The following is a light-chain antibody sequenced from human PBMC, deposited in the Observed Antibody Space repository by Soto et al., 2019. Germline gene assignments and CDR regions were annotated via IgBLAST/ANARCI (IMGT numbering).Light chain of an antibody. Sequence: QSVLTQPASVSGSPGQSITISCTGTSSDVGGYNFVSWYQQHPGKAPKLMIYDVSNRPSGVSDRFSGSKSGNTASLTIFGLQAEDEADYYCSSYATSILEVSGTGTKVTVL. CDR3: SSYATSILEV. CDR2: DVS. J-gene: IGLJ1*01. V-gene: IGLV2-14*03. CDR1: SSDVGGYNF.